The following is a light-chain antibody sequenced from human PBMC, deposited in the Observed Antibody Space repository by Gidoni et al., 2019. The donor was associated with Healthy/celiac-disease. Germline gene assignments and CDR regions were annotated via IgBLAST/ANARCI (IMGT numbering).Light chain of an antibody. J-gene: IGKJ3*01. CDR3: QQCLT. CDR2: GAS. CDR1: QSVSSSY. V-gene: IGKV3-20*01. Sequence: EIVLTQSPGTLSLSPGARATLSCRASQSVSSSYLAWYQQKPGQAPRLLIYGASSRATGIPDRFSGSGSGTDFTLTISRLEPEDFAVYYCQQCLTFGPGTKVDIK.